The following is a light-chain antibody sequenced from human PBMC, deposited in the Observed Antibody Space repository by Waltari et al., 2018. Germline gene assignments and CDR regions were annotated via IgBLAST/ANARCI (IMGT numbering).Light chain of an antibody. CDR3: RV. CDR2: EDN. V-gene: IGLV6-57*02. CDR1: SGSIASNY. Sequence: NFMLTQPHSVSESPGKTVTISCTGSSGSIASNYVQWYQQRPGSAPTTVIYEDNQRPSGVPDRFSGSIDSSSNSASLTISGLKTEDEADYFQRVFGGGTKLTVL. J-gene: IGLJ3*02.